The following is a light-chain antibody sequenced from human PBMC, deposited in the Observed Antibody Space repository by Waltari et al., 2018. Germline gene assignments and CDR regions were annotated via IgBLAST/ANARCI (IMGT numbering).Light chain of an antibody. V-gene: IGLV2-14*01. J-gene: IGLJ2*01. CDR3: SSYTSSSTLV. Sequence: QSALTQPASVSGSPGQSITISCTGTSSDVGGYNYVSWYQQHPGKAPKLMIYDVSKRPSWVSNRFSGSKSGNTASLTISGVQAEDEADYYCSSYTSSSTLVFGGGTKLTVL. CDR2: DVS. CDR1: SSDVGGYNY.